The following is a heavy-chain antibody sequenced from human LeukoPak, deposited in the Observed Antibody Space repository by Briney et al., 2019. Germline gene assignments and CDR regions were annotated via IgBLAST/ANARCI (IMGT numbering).Heavy chain of an antibody. J-gene: IGHJ4*02. CDR3: ARLQSVHVGWIQLWSPYYFDY. Sequence: KPSETLSLTCTVSGGSISSSSYYWGWIRQPPGKGLEWIGSIYYSGSTYYNPSLESRVTISVDTSKNQFSLKLSSVTAADTAVYYCARLQSVHVGWIQLWSPYYFDYWGQGTLVTDSS. CDR2: IYYSGST. CDR1: GGSISSSSYY. D-gene: IGHD5-18*01. V-gene: IGHV4-39*01.